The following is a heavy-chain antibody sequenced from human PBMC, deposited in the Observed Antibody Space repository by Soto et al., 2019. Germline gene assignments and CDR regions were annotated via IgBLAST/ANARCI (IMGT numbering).Heavy chain of an antibody. CDR1: GFTFSSYA. D-gene: IGHD6-6*01. V-gene: IGHV3-23*01. J-gene: IGHJ6*02. CDR3: AKGTRIAASYYYYGMDV. Sequence: PGGSLRLSCAASGFTFSSYAMSWVRQAPGKGLEWVSAISGSGGSTYYADSVKGRFTISRDNSKNTLYLQMNSLRAEDTAVYYCAKGTRIAASYYYYGMDVWGQGTTVTSP. CDR2: ISGSGGST.